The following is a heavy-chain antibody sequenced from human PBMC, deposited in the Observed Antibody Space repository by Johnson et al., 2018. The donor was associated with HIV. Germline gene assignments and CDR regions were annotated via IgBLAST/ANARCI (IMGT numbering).Heavy chain of an antibody. CDR3: ARSGATTQDAFDI. CDR1: GFTFSSYG. D-gene: IGHD7-27*01. Sequence: QMMLVESGGGVVQPGRSLRLSCAASGFTFSSYGMHWVRQAPGKGLEWVAVIWYDGSNKYYADSVKGRFSISRDNSKNTLYLQMNNLRAEDTAVYYCARSGATTQDAFDIWGQGTMVSVSS. V-gene: IGHV3-33*08. CDR2: IWYDGSNK. J-gene: IGHJ3*02.